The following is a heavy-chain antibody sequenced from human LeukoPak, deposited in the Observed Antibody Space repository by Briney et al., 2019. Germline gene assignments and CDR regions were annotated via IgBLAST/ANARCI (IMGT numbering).Heavy chain of an antibody. CDR3: AKLSGSGTSYAYLDS. CDR2: ISWDGQMS. D-gene: IGHD3-10*01. V-gene: IGHV3-43*01. Sequence: GGSLRLSCAAAGFKFEEFSMTWVRQVPGKAPEWVSLISWDGQMSFYADSVRGRFTVSRDNSSDSVYLQMTGLTTEDTAFYYCAKLSGSGTSYAYLDSWGQGTLVTVSS. J-gene: IGHJ4*02. CDR1: GFKFEEFS.